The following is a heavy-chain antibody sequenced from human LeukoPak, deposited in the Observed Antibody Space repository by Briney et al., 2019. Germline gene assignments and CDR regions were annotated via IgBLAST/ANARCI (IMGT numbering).Heavy chain of an antibody. CDR2: ISSSSSTI. CDR3: AREVRGIAVAGGLDY. V-gene: IGHV3-48*04. CDR1: GFTFSSYS. J-gene: IGHJ4*02. D-gene: IGHD6-19*01. Sequence: GGSLRLSCAASGFTFSSYSMNWVRQAPGKGLEWVSYISSSSSTIYYADSVKGRFTISRDNAKNSLYLQMNSLRAEDTAVYYCAREVRGIAVAGGLDYWGQGTLVTVSS.